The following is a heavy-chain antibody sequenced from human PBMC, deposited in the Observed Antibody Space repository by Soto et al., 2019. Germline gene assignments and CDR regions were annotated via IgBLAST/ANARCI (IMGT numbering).Heavy chain of an antibody. CDR1: GYTFTSYY. Sequence: EASVKVSCKASGYTFTSYYMHWVRQAPGQGLEWMGIINPSGGSTSYAQKFQGRVTMTRDTSTSTVYMELSSLRSEDTAVYYCARDDHLGIAAAGIDYWGQGTLVTVSS. J-gene: IGHJ4*02. V-gene: IGHV1-46*03. D-gene: IGHD6-13*01. CDR3: ARDDHLGIAAAGIDY. CDR2: INPSGGST.